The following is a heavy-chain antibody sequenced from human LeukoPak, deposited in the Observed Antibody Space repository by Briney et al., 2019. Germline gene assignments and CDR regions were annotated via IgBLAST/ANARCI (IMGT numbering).Heavy chain of an antibody. V-gene: IGHV1-69*04. Sequence: SVKVSCKASGGTFSSYAISWVRQAPGQGLEWMGRIIPILGMANYAQKFQGRVTITADKSTSTAYMELSSLRSEDTAVYYCARMVSDAALGYYYYMDVWGKGTTVTVSS. CDR2: IIPILGMA. CDR3: ARMVSDAALGYYYYMDV. D-gene: IGHD3-10*01. CDR1: GGTFSSYA. J-gene: IGHJ6*03.